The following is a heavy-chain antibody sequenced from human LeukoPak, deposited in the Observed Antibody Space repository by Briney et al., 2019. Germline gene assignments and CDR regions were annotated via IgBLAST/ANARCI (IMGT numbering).Heavy chain of an antibody. CDR1: GRSFSGYY. CDR2: INHSGST. D-gene: IGHD2-2*02. CDR3: ARGDIVVVPAAIRRYYYYGMDV. V-gene: IGHV4-34*01. J-gene: IGHJ6*02. Sequence: KASETLSLTCAVYGRSFSGYYWSWIRQPPGKGLEWIGEINHSGSTNYNPSLKSRVTISVDTSKNQFSLKLSSVTAADTAVYYCARGDIVVVPAAIRRYYYYGMDVWGQGTTVTVSS.